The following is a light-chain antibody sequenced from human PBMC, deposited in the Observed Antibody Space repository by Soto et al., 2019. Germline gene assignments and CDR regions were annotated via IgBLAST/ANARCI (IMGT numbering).Light chain of an antibody. V-gene: IGKV1-5*01. CDR1: QSLSSW. Sequence: DIQMTQSPSTLSAPVGDRVTITCRASQSLSSWLAWYQQKPGKAPKLLIYDASSLESGVPSRFSGSGSGTEFTVTVSGLQPDDFATYYCQQRSSFGQGTKLEIK. CDR3: QQRSS. CDR2: DAS. J-gene: IGKJ2*01.